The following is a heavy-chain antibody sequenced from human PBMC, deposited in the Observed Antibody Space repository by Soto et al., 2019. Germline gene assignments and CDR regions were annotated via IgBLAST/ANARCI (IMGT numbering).Heavy chain of an antibody. Sequence: PGGSLRLSCAASGFTLSSNSMNCVRQAPGKGLGWVSSISSSSRYIYYADSVKGRFTISRDNAKNSLYLQMNSLRAEDTAVYYCAGDITMVRGVISRAYYYGMDVWGQGTTVTVSS. CDR1: GFTLSSNS. CDR3: AGDITMVRGVISRAYYYGMDV. J-gene: IGHJ6*02. D-gene: IGHD3-10*01. CDR2: ISSSSRYI. V-gene: IGHV3-21*01.